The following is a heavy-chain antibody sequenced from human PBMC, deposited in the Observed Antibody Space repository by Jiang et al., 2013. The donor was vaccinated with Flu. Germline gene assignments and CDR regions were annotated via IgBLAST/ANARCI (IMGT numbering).Heavy chain of an antibody. D-gene: IGHD1-1*01. CDR3: TTDWYDVTPSY. J-gene: IGHJ4*02. V-gene: IGHV3-15*01. Sequence: EWVGRIKSIFDGGTTDYAAPVKGRFTISRDDSKNTLYLQMNRLKTEDTAIYYCTTDWYDVTPSYWGRGTLATVSS. CDR2: IKSIFDGGTT.